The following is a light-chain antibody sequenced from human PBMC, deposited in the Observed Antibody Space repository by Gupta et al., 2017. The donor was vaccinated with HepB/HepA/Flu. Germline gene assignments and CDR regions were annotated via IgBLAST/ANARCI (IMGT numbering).Light chain of an antibody. CDR3: QQYDTLPCS. V-gene: IGKV3-20*01. CDR2: GAS. CDR1: QTISSSY. Sequence: EIVLTQSPGTLSLSPGERATLSCRASQTISSSYLAWYQQKPGQAPRLLIYGASSRATGIPDRFSGSVSGTDFTLTISRLDPEDFAVYYCQQYDTLPCSFGQGTKLEIK. J-gene: IGKJ2*04.